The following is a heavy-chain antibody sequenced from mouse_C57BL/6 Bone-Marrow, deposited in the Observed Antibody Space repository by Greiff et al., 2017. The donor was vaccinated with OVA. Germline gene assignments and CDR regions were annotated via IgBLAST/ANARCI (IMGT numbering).Heavy chain of an antibody. D-gene: IGHD2-1*01. CDR3: ARYYYGIYYAMDY. CDR1: GFNIKNTY. CDR2: IDPANGTT. V-gene: IGHV14-3*01. J-gene: IGHJ4*01. Sequence: VQLQQSVAELVRPGASVKLSCTASGFNIKNTYMHWVKQRPEQGLEWIGRIDPANGTTKYAPKFQGKATITADTSSNTAYLQLSSLTSEDTAIYYGARYYYGIYYAMDYWGQGTSVTVSS.